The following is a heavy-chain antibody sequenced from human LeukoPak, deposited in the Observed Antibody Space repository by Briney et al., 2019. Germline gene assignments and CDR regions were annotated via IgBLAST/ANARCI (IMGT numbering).Heavy chain of an antibody. V-gene: IGHV3-21*01. D-gene: IGHD6-13*01. CDR3: ANGVRAAALLDY. CDR1: GFTFSSYT. Sequence: GSLRLSCAASGFTFSSYTMNCVRPAPGKGLEWVSSITSSSSFIYYADSVKGRFTISRDNSKNTLYLQMNSLRAEDTAVYYCANGVRAAALLDYWGQGTLVTVSS. J-gene: IGHJ4*02. CDR2: ITSSSSFI.